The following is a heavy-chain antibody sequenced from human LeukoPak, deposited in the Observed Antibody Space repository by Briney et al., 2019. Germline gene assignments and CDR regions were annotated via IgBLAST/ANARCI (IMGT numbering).Heavy chain of an antibody. Sequence: GGSLRLSCAASGFTFSSYSMNWVRQAPGKGLEWVSYISSSSSTIYYADSVKGRFTISRDNAKNSLYLQMNSLRAEDTAVYYCASTDYYDSSGYLDAFDIWGQGTMVTVSS. V-gene: IGHV3-48*04. CDR2: ISSSSSTI. CDR1: GFTFSSYS. CDR3: ASTDYYDSSGYLDAFDI. D-gene: IGHD3-22*01. J-gene: IGHJ3*02.